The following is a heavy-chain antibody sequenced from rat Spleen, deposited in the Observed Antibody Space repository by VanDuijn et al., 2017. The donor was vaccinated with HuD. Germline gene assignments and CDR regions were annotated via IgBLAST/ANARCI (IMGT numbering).Heavy chain of an antibody. CDR2: IRTKPYNYAT. J-gene: IGHJ2*01. D-gene: IGHD1-7*01. Sequence: VQLVESGGGLVQPGRSLKLSCAASGFTFSNAAMYWVRQAPGKGLECVARIRTKPYNYATYYADSVKGRFTISRDDSKSMVYLQMDNLKTEDTAMYYCTAMGMGYWGQGVMVTVSS. V-gene: IGHV10-5*01. CDR3: TAMGMGY. CDR1: GFTFSNAA.